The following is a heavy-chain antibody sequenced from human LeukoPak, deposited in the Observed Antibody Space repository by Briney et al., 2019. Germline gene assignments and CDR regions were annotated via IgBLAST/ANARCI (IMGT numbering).Heavy chain of an antibody. V-gene: IGHV4-34*01. CDR2: INHSGST. J-gene: IGHJ3*02. CDR3: ARWEIYCSGGSCYSGAFDI. D-gene: IGHD2-15*01. Sequence: SETLSLTCAVYGGSFSGYYWSWIRQPPGKGLEWIGEINHSGSTNYNPSLKSRVTISVDTSKNQFSLKLSSVTAADTAVYYCARWEIYCSGGSCYSGAFDIWGQGTMVTVSS. CDR1: GGSFSGYY.